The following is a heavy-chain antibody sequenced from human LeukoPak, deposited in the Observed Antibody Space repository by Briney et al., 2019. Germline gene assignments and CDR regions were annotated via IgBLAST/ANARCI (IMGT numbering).Heavy chain of an antibody. J-gene: IGHJ4*02. CDR1: GGSFSGYY. D-gene: IGHD2-2*01. V-gene: IGHV4-34*01. Sequence: SETLSLTCAVYGGSFSGYYWSWIRQPPGKGLEWIGEINHSGSTNYNPSLKSRVTISVDTSKNQFSLKLSSVTAAGTAVYYCARRGVVPAASFDYWGQGTLVTVSS. CDR2: INHSGST. CDR3: ARRGVVPAASFDY.